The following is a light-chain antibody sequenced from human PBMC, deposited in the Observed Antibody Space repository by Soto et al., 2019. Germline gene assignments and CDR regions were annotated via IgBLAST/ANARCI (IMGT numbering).Light chain of an antibody. J-gene: IGLJ1*01. CDR1: DSNIGPNT. V-gene: IGLV1-44*01. CDR3: AAWDDSLNAYV. Sequence: QSVLTQPPSASGTPGQRVTISCSGGDSNIGPNTVNWYRQVPGTAPKLLIHNNDQRPSGVPDRTSGSKSGTSASLAISGLHSDDEADYYCAAWDDSLNAYVFGIGTKVTGL. CDR2: NND.